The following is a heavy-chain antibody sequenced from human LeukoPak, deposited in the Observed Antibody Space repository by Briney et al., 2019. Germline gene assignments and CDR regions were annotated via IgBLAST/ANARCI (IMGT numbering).Heavy chain of an antibody. V-gene: IGHV1-2*04. J-gene: IGHJ6*02. D-gene: IGHD1-26*01. CDR3: ARDPGANAMDV. CDR1: GYTFTGYY. CDR2: INPKSGGT. Sequence: ASVKVSCKASGYTFTGYYMHWVRQAPGQGLEWMGWINPKSGGTNYAQRFQGWVTMTRDTSISTAYMELSRLRSDDTAVYYCARDPGANAMDVWGQGTTVTVSS.